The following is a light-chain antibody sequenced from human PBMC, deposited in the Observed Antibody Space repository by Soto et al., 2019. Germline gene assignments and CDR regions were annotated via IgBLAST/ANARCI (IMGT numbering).Light chain of an antibody. J-gene: IGKJ4*01. CDR1: QSVSNN. CDR2: AAS. CDR3: QQYNDWAALT. Sequence: EKVMTQSPATLSVSPGERATLSCRASQSVSNNLAWYQQKPGQAPRLLIYAASTRATGISTRFSGSGSGTEFTLTINRIQSEDFAVYYCQQYNDWAALTFGGGTKVEMK. V-gene: IGKV3-15*01.